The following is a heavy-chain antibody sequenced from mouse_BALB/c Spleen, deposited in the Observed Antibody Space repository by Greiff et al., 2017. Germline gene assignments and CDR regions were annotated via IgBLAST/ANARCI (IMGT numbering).Heavy chain of an antibody. CDR3: ARYDYDDYAMDY. V-gene: IGHV1S56*01. J-gene: IGHJ4*01. Sequence: VHLVESGPELVKPGASVRISCKASGYTFTSYYIHWVKQRPGQGLEWIGWIYPGNVNTKYNEKFKGKATLTADKSSSTAYMQLSSLTSEDSAVYFCARYDYDDYAMDYWGQGTSVTVSS. CDR1: GYTFTSYY. CDR2: IYPGNVNT. D-gene: IGHD2-4*01.